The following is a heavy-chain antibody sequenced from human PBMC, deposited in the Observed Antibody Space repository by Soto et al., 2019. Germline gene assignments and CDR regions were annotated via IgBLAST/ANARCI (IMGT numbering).Heavy chain of an antibody. CDR1: GCTFSSYA. D-gene: IGHD3-10*01. J-gene: IGHJ3*02. CDR3: ARDYYGSGSYFRITGYDAFDI. Sequence: SVRVSCKASGCTFSSYAISWVRQAPGQVLEWMGVLIPISGTANYAQKFQGRVTITADESTSTAYMELSSLRSEETAVYYCARDYYGSGSYFRITGYDAFDIWG. CDR2: LIPISGTA. V-gene: IGHV1-69*13.